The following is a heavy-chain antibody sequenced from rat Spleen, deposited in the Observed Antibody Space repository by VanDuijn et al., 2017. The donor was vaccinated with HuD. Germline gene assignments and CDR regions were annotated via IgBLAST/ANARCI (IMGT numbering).Heavy chain of an antibody. CDR3: KRSYGYNYNYFDY. D-gene: IGHD1-9*01. Sequence: EVQLMESGGGLVQPGRSLKLSCVASGFTFNNYWMSWIRQAPGKGLEWVASITNTGGSIYYPDSVKGRFTISRDNAQNTLYLQMNSLRSEDTATYYCKRSYGYNYNYFDYWGQGVMVTVSS. J-gene: IGHJ2*01. V-gene: IGHV5-31*01. CDR2: ITNTGGSI. CDR1: GFTFNNYW.